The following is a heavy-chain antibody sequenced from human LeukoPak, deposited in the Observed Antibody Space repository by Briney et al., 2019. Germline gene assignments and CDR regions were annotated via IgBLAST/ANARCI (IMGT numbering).Heavy chain of an antibody. CDR3: AKDEHYGDYRY. Sequence: PGGSLRLSCAASGFTFSDYYMSWIRQAPGKGLEWVSYISSSGSTIYYADSVKGRFTISRDNAKNTLYLQMNSLRAEDTAVYYCAKDEHYGDYRYWGQGTLVTVSS. D-gene: IGHD4-17*01. CDR2: ISSSGSTI. V-gene: IGHV3-11*04. J-gene: IGHJ4*02. CDR1: GFTFSDYY.